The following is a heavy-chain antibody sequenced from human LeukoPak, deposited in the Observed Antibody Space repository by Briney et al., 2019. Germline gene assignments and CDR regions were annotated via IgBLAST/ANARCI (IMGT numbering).Heavy chain of an antibody. CDR3: SGSNSSSWYYYYYMDV. V-gene: IGHV3-23*01. D-gene: IGHD6-13*01. CDR1: GFTFSSYA. Sequence: GGSLRLSCAASGFTFSSYAMSWVRQAPGKGLEWVSAISGSGGSTYYADSVKGRFTISRDNSKNTLYLQMDSLRAEDTAVYYCSGSNSSSWYYYYYMDVWGKGTTVTVSS. J-gene: IGHJ6*03. CDR2: ISGSGGST.